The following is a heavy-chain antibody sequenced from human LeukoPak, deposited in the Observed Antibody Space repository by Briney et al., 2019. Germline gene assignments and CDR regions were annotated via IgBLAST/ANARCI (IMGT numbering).Heavy chain of an antibody. CDR2: IIPIFGTA. D-gene: IGHD3-3*01. V-gene: IGHV1-69*01. CDR1: GGTFSSYA. Sequence: SVKVSCNASGGTFSSYAISWVRQAPGQGLEWMGGIIPIFGTANYAQKFQGRVTITADESTSTAYMELSSLRSEDTAVYYCARTQYYDFWRVPGSYFDYWGQGTLVTVSS. J-gene: IGHJ4*02. CDR3: ARTQYYDFWRVPGSYFDY.